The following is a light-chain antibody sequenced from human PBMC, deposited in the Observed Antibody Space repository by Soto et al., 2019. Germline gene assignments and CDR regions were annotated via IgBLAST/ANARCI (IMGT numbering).Light chain of an antibody. CDR2: GAS. J-gene: IGKJ4*01. Sequence: EIVMTQSPATLSVSPGEIATLSFRASQSISTKLAWYQQEPGQAPRLLIYGASTRATGIPVRFSGSGSGTEFTLTITSLQFEDFAVYYCQEYNDWRPITFGGGTKVDIK. CDR1: QSISTK. CDR3: QEYNDWRPIT. V-gene: IGKV3-15*01.